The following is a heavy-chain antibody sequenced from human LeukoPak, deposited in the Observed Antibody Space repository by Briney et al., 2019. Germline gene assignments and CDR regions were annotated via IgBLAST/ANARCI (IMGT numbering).Heavy chain of an antibody. V-gene: IGHV3-66*01. J-gene: IGHJ5*02. D-gene: IGHD3-10*01. CDR3: ARVKRYYYGSGSQNWFDP. CDR1: GFTVSSNY. Sequence: PGRSLRLSCAASGFTVSSNYMSWVRQAPGKGLEWVSVIYSGGSTYYADSVKGRFTISRDNSKNTLYLQMNSLRAEDTAVYYCARVKRYYYGSGSQNWFDPWGQGTLVTVSS. CDR2: IYSGGST.